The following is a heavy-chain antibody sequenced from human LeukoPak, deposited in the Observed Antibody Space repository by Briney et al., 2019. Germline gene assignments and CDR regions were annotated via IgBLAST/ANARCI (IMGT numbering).Heavy chain of an antibody. J-gene: IGHJ3*02. CDR1: GGSFSGYY. V-gene: IGHV4-59*01. D-gene: IGHD2-15*01. Sequence: PSETLSLTCAVYGGSFSGYYWSWIRQPPGKGLEWIGYIYYSGSTNYNPSLKSRVTISVDTSKNQFSLKLSSVTAADTAVYYCARDPGVVAATHDAFDIWGQGTMVTVSS. CDR2: IYYSGST. CDR3: ARDPGVVAATHDAFDI.